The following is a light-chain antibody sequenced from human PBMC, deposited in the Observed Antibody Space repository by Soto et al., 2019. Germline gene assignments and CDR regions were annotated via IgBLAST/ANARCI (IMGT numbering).Light chain of an antibody. CDR3: QQYNNWPLS. Sequence: EIVLTQSPGTLSLSPGERATLSCRASQSVSSNLAWYQQRPGQPPRLLIFGASTRATDIPARFTGSGSGAEFTLTISSLQSEDFAVYYCQQYNNWPLSFGQGTRWIS. J-gene: IGKJ1*01. CDR1: QSVSSN. V-gene: IGKV3-15*01. CDR2: GAS.